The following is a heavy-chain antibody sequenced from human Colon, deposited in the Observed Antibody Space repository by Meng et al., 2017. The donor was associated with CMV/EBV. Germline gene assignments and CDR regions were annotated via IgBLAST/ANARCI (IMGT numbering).Heavy chain of an antibody. CDR1: GYSFTGYY. CDR3: ARARQTGTRNAMDV. V-gene: IGHV1-2*02. J-gene: IGHJ6*02. D-gene: IGHD1-1*01. CDR2: LNPNTGGT. Sequence: SGYSFTGYYLHWVRQAPGQGLEWMGWLNPNTGGTDCAQKFQGRVTMTRDTSISTAYMELNRLKSDDTAVYYCARARQTGTRNAMDVWGQGATVTVSS.